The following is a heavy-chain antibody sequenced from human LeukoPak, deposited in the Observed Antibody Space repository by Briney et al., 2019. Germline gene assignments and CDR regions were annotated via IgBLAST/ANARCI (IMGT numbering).Heavy chain of an antibody. J-gene: IGHJ3*01. CDR1: GFTLSNAY. Sequence: GSLRLSCAASGFTLSNAYMSWIRQSPGKGLEWTGDIHHSGSTNSNPSLKSRLTMSIDTSKNQFSLKLNSVTAADTAIYYCARRPNPANIAARQRAFDFWGQGTLVTVSS. D-gene: IGHD6-6*01. CDR2: IHHSGST. CDR3: ARRPNPANIAARQRAFDF. V-gene: IGHV4-34*01.